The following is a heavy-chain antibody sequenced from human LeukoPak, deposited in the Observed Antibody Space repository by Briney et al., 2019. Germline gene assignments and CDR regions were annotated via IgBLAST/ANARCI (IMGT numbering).Heavy chain of an antibody. D-gene: IGHD2-8*01. CDR3: ARDGYCTNGVCYTSAFDY. CDR2: INPSGGST. Sequence: ASVNVSCKASGYTFTSYYMHWVRQAPGQGLEWMGIINPSGGSTSYAQKFQGRVTMTRDTSTSTVYMELSSLRSEDTAVYYCARDGYCTNGVCYTSAFDYWGQGTLVTVSS. CDR1: GYTFTSYY. J-gene: IGHJ4*02. V-gene: IGHV1-46*01.